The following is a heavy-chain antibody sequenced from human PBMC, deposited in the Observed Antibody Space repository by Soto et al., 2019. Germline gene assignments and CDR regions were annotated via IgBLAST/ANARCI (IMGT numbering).Heavy chain of an antibody. CDR2: ISDNGRDK. Sequence: QVQLVESGGGVVQPGRSLRLSCAASGFTFSSYGMHWVRQAPGKGLEWVAVISDNGRDKHYADSVKGRFTISRDNPKNALYLQVNSLRLEDTAVYYCAAGWMFADYWGQGALVIVSS. V-gene: IGHV3-30*03. J-gene: IGHJ4*02. CDR1: GFTFSSYG. CDR3: AAGWMFADY. D-gene: IGHD3-10*02.